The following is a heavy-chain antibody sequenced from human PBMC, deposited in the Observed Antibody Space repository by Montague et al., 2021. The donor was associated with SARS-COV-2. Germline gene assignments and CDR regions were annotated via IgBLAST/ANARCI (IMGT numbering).Heavy chain of an antibody. D-gene: IGHD3-22*01. CDR1: GDSVSSSSAE. CDR3: ARGHQGTTMIVVVMIGEKYYFDY. J-gene: IGHJ4*02. CDR2: TYYRSKWYT. V-gene: IGHV6-1*01. Sequence: CAISGDSVSSSSAEWNWMRQSPSRGLEWLGTTYYRSKWYTDYAASVNGRITINPDTSKNQFSLQLTSVTPDDTAIYYCARGHQGTTMIVVVMIGEKYYFDYWGQGTLVTVSS.